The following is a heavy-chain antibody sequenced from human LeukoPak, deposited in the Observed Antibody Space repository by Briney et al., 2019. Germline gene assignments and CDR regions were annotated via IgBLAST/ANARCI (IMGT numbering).Heavy chain of an antibody. CDR1: GFIFSNSG. CDR2: ISGSGDST. J-gene: IGHJ3*02. Sequence: GGSLRLSCAASGFIFSNSGMNWVRQAPGKGLEWVSTISGSGDSTYYADSVKGRFTTSRDNSKDTLYLQMNSLRAEDTAVYYCARDTTLAAAGSDAFDIWGQGTMVTVSS. V-gene: IGHV3-23*01. CDR3: ARDTTLAAAGSDAFDI. D-gene: IGHD6-13*01.